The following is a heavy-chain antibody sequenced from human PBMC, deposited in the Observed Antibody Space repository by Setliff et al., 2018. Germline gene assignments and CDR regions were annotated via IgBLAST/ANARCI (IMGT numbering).Heavy chain of an antibody. CDR2: IISGGSLI. CDR3: ARDLIRGAPNWFDP. CDR1: GFTFSNYE. Sequence: GGSLRLSCAASGFTFSNYEMNWVRQAPGKGLEWVSYIISGGSLIYYADSVKGRFTISRDNAKSSLYLQMDSLRAEDTAVYYCARDLIRGAPNWFDPWGQGTLVTVSS. J-gene: IGHJ5*02. D-gene: IGHD3-10*01. V-gene: IGHV3-48*03.